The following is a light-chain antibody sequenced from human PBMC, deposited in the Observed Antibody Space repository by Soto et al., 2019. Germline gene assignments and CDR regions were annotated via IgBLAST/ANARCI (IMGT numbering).Light chain of an antibody. V-gene: IGKV1-8*01. Sequence: AIRMTQSPSSFSASTGDRASITCRATQDIGTYLAWYQQIPGKAPKLLIYDASTLQTGVPSRFSDSGSGTDFTLTISYLQSEDFGTYYCQQFYNYPRTFGQGTKVDI. CDR3: QQFYNYPRT. CDR1: QDIGTY. J-gene: IGKJ1*01. CDR2: DAS.